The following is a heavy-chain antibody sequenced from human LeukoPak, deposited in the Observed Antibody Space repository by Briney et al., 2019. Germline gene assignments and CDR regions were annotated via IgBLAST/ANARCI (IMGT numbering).Heavy chain of an antibody. CDR3: ARDLNWETY. D-gene: IGHD7-27*01. Sequence: GGSLRLSCAASGFTFDDYAMHWVRQAPGKGLEWVSGISWNSGSIGYADSVKGRFTISRDNAKNSLYLQMNSLRAEDTAVYYCARDLNWETYWGQGTLVTVSS. CDR1: GFTFDDYA. V-gene: IGHV3-9*01. CDR2: ISWNSGSI. J-gene: IGHJ4*02.